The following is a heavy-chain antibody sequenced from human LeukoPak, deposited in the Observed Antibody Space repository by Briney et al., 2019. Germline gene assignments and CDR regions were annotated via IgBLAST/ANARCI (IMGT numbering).Heavy chain of an antibody. V-gene: IGHV4-4*07. CDR3: ARDRGRQLRPPSSMDV. CDR2: IYTSGST. J-gene: IGHJ6*02. Sequence: SETLSLTCTVSGGSISSYYWSWIRQPAGKGLEWIGRIYTSGSTNYNPSLKSRVTMSVDTSKNQFSLKLSSVTAADTAVYYCARDRGRQLRPPSSMDVWGQGTTVTVS. CDR1: GGSISSYY. D-gene: IGHD3-3*01.